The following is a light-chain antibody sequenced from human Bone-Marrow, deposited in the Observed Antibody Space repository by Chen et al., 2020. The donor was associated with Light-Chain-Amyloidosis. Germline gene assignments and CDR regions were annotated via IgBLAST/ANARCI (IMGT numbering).Light chain of an antibody. CDR2: RDT. V-gene: IGLV3-25*03. J-gene: IGLJ2*01. Sequence: SYELTQPPSASVSPGQTARITCSGDDLPTKYAYWYQQKPGQAPVLVIHRDTERPSGISERFSGSSSGTTATLTISGVQAEDEAAYHCQSADSSGTYEVIFGGGTKLTVL. CDR3: QSADSSGTYEVI. CDR1: DLPTKY.